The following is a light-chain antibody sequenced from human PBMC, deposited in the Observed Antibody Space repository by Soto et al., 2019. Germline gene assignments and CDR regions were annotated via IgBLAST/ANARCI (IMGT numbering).Light chain of an antibody. CDR2: KAS. CDR3: LQGTHWPYT. Sequence: DVVMTQSPLSLSVTLGQPASISCRSTQSLVHSDGSAYLNWFHQRPGQSPRRLIYKASNRDSGVPDRFSGSGSGTDFTLMISRVEAEDVGVYYCLQGTHWPYTFGQGTKLEIK. V-gene: IGKV2-30*02. J-gene: IGKJ2*01. CDR1: QSLVHSDGSAY.